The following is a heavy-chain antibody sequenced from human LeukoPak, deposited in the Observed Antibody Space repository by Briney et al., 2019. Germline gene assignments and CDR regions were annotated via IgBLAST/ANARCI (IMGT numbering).Heavy chain of an antibody. V-gene: IGHV1-69*05. D-gene: IGHD3-9*01. J-gene: IGHJ6*03. CDR1: GGTFSSYA. Sequence: SVKVSCKASGGTFSSYAISWVRQAPGQGLEWMGRIIPIFGTANYAQKFQGRVTITTDESTSTAYMELSSLRSEDTAVYYCARDVGGRYFEGPLYYYYYMDAWGKGTTVTVSS. CDR2: IIPIFGTA. CDR3: ARDVGGRYFEGPLYYYYYMDA.